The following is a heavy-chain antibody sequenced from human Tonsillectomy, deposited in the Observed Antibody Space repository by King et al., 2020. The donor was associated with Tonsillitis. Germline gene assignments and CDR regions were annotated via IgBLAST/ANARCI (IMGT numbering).Heavy chain of an antibody. CDR2: INHRGST. CDR1: GGSFSGYF. Sequence: VQLQQWGAGLLKPSETLSLTCVVSGGSFSGYFWSWLRQPPGKGLEWIGEINHRGSTDYNASLKSRVTISVDTSKIQFSLKLSSVTAADAAVYYCARGRYGMAGRDARGTFDYWGQGTLVTVSS. V-gene: IGHV4-34*01. CDR3: ARGRYGMAGRDARGTFDY. D-gene: IGHD6-19*01. J-gene: IGHJ4*02.